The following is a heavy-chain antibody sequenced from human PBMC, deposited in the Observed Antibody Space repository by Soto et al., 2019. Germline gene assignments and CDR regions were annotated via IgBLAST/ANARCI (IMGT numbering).Heavy chain of an antibody. CDR3: AKGPTIFGVVISYSFYYGLDI. Sequence: GGSLRLSCAASRLTFISYAMSWVRQAPGKGLEWVSAISSSGASTYSADSVKGRFTISRDNSKNTLYLQMNSLRAEDTAVYYCAKGPTIFGVVISYSFYYGLDIWGQGTTVTVSS. V-gene: IGHV3-23*01. CDR1: RLTFISYA. J-gene: IGHJ6*02. CDR2: ISSSGAST. D-gene: IGHD3-3*01.